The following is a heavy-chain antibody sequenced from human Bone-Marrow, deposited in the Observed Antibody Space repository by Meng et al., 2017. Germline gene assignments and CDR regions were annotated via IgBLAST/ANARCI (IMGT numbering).Heavy chain of an antibody. J-gene: IGHJ5*02. D-gene: IGHD2-15*01. CDR1: GGSINSAGYY. CDR2: IYYTENT. V-gene: IGHV4-31*01. CDR3: ARGRASCSSGGCSLGWFDP. Sequence: GQLQESGPGLVTPAQSLSLTCSVSGGSINSAGYYWSWIRQHPGKGLEWIGYIYYTENTYYNPSLKSPMTISLDKSKNQFSLKLNSVTVADTAVYYCARGRASCSSGGCSLGWFDPWGQGTLVTVSS.